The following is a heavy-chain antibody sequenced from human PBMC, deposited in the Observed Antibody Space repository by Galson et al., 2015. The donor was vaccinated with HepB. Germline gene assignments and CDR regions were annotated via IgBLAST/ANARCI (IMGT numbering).Heavy chain of an antibody. CDR3: ARGIPGIAAAGRSAPADY. V-gene: IGHV3-53*01. Sequence: SLRLSCAASGFTVSSNYMSWVRQAPGKGLEWVSVIYSGGSTYYADSVKGRFTISRDNSKNTLYLQMNSLRAEDTAVYYCARGIPGIAAAGRSAPADYWGQGTLVTVSS. CDR1: GFTVSSNY. D-gene: IGHD6-13*01. J-gene: IGHJ4*02. CDR2: IYSGGST.